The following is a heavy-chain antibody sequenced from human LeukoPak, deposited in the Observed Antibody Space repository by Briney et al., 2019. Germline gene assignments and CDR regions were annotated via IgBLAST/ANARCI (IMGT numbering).Heavy chain of an antibody. Sequence: SETLSLTCSGSNYSISNSLYWGWLRQPPGKRLEWIGSIYRSGSTFYNPSLKSRVTISLDTSKNQFSLKLSSVTAADTAVYFRARGTYGYYMDVWGKGTTVTVSS. CDR1: NYSISNSLY. D-gene: IGHD4-17*01. J-gene: IGHJ6*03. CDR2: IYRSGST. V-gene: IGHV4-38-2*02. CDR3: ARGTYGYYMDV.